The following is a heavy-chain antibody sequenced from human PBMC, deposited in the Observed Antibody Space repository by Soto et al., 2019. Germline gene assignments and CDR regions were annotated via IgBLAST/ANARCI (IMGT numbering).Heavy chain of an antibody. V-gene: IGHV1-69*13. CDR1: GGTFSWYA. CDR2: IIPLFGKA. J-gene: IGHJ4*02. D-gene: IGHD3-22*01. Sequence: SVKVSCKASGGTFSWYAIGWVRRAPGQGLEWMGGIIPLFGKANYAQKFQGRVTITADESTSTAYMELSSLRSEDTAVYYCAKDGTLYDSSGYYYLYWGQGTLVTVSS. CDR3: AKDGTLYDSSGYYYLY.